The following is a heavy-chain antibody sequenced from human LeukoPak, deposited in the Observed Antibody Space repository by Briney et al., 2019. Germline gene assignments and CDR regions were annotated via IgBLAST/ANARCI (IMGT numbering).Heavy chain of an antibody. CDR3: ARAKWELRVPLGY. Sequence: GGSLRLSCAASGFTFSSYWMSWVRQAPGKGLEWVANIKQDGSEKYYVDSVKGRFIISRDNAKNSLYLQMNSLRAEDTAVYYCARAKWELRVPLGYWGQGTLVTVSS. J-gene: IGHJ4*02. V-gene: IGHV3-7*01. CDR1: GFTFSSYW. CDR2: IKQDGSEK. D-gene: IGHD1-26*01.